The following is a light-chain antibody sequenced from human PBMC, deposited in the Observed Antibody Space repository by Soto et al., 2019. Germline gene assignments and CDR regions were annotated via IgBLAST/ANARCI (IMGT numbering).Light chain of an antibody. CDR2: KAS. CDR1: QSISSW. V-gene: IGKV1-5*03. J-gene: IGKJ1*01. Sequence: DIQMTQSPSTLSASVGDRVTITCRASQSISSWLAWYQQKPGKAPKLLIYKASSLESGVQSRFSGSGSGTEFTLTISSLQPDDFAPYYCQQYNSYSQTFGQGTKVEIK. CDR3: QQYNSYSQT.